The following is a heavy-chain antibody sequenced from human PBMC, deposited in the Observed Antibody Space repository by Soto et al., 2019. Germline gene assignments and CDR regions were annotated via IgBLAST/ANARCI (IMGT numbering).Heavy chain of an antibody. CDR2: TYYRGST. D-gene: IGHD3-22*01. J-gene: IGHJ4*02. CDR3: ARGERLSMIVI. V-gene: IGHV4-59*11. Sequence: QVQLQESGPGLVKPSETLSLTCTASGGSISSHYLNWMRQPPGKGLEWIGYTYYRGSTNYNPSLESRVTISVDTSKNQFSLKLTSVTAADTAVYYCARGERLSMIVIWGQGTLVTVSS. CDR1: GGSISSHY.